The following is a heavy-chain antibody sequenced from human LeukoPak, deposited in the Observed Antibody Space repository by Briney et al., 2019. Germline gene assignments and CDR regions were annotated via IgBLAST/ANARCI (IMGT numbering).Heavy chain of an antibody. D-gene: IGHD5-12*01. V-gene: IGHV1-69*13. Sequence: SSVKVSCKASGGTFSSYAISWVRQAPGQGLEWMGGIIPIFGTANYARKFQGRVTITADESTSTAYMELSSLRSEDTAVYYCARETVDLRGYFDYWGQGTLVTVSS. J-gene: IGHJ4*02. CDR3: ARETVDLRGYFDY. CDR1: GGTFSSYA. CDR2: IIPIFGTA.